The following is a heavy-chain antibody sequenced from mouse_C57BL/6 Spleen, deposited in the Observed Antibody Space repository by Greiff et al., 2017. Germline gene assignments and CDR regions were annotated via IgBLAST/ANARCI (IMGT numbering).Heavy chain of an antibody. CDR2: IYPSDSET. CDR3: ARVYYSNEAWFAY. CDR1: GYTFTSYW. D-gene: IGHD2-5*01. V-gene: IGHV1-61*01. Sequence: VQLQQPGAELVRPGSSVKLSCKASGYTFTSYWMDWVKQRPGQGLEWIGNIYPSDSETHYNQQFKDKATLTVDKSSSTAYMQLSSLPSEDSAVYYCARVYYSNEAWFAYWGQGTLVTVSA. J-gene: IGHJ3*01.